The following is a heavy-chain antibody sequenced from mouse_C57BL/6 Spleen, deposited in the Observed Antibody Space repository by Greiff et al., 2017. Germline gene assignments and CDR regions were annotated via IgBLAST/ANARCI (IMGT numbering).Heavy chain of an antibody. Sequence: VQLKESGGDLVKPGGSLKLSCAASGFTFSSYGMSWVRQTPDKRLEWVATISSGGSYTYYPDSVKGRFTISRDNAKNTLYLQMSSLKSEDTAMYYCARHRERNAMDYWGQGTSVTVSS. J-gene: IGHJ4*01. CDR3: ARHRERNAMDY. CDR2: ISSGGSYT. V-gene: IGHV5-6*01. CDR1: GFTFSSYG.